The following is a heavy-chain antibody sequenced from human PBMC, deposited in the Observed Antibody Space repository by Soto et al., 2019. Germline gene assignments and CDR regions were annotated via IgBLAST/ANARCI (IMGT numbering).Heavy chain of an antibody. J-gene: IGHJ6*02. V-gene: IGHV4-30-2*01. CDR3: ARDRLVYGMDV. Sequence: QLQLQESGSGLVKPSQTLSLTCAVSGGSISSGGYSWSWIRQPPGKGLEWIGYIYHSGSTYYNPSLKCRVTISVDMSKNQFSLKLSSVTAADTAVYYCARDRLVYGMDVWGQGTTVTVSS. CDR1: GGSISSGGYS. CDR2: IYHSGST. D-gene: IGHD3-16*01.